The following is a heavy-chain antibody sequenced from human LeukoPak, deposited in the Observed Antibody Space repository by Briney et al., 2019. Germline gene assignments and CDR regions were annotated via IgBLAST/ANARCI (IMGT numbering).Heavy chain of an antibody. CDR1: GFTFSSYG. CDR3: AREGPRGNSQFDY. V-gene: IGHV3-33*01. CDR2: IWYDGSNK. J-gene: IGHJ4*02. Sequence: GGSLRLSCAASGFTFSSYGMHWVRQAPGKGLEWVALIWYDGSNKYYTDSVKGRLTISRDSSKNTLYLQMNSLRAEDTAIYYCAREGPRGNSQFDYWGQGTLVTVSS. D-gene: IGHD2/OR15-2a*01.